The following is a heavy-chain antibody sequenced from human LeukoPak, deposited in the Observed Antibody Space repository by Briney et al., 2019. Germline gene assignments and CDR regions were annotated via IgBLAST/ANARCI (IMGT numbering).Heavy chain of an antibody. CDR2: IYHSGST. CDR1: GGSISSGGHY. Sequence: SETLSLTCTVSGGSISSGGHYWSWIRQHPGQGLEWIGYIYHSGSTYYDPSLKSRVTMALDTSRNQFSLDLRSVTAADTAVYYCARDRPIAAASRMDVWGQGITVTVSS. J-gene: IGHJ6*02. D-gene: IGHD6-6*01. CDR3: ARDRPIAAASRMDV. V-gene: IGHV4-31*03.